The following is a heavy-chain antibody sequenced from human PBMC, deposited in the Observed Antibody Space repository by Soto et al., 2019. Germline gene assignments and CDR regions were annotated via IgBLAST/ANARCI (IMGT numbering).Heavy chain of an antibody. J-gene: IGHJ6*03. V-gene: IGHV4-59*08. CDR1: GGSISNFY. Sequence: SETLSLSCTVSGGSISNFYWSWIRQPPGKELEWIGYIYYSGTTYYNPSLKSRVTISVDTSKNQFSLKLNSVTAADTAVYFCARLGAVTSYDYYYMDVWGNGTTVTVSS. D-gene: IGHD4-17*01. CDR3: ARLGAVTSYDYYYMDV. CDR2: IYYSGTT.